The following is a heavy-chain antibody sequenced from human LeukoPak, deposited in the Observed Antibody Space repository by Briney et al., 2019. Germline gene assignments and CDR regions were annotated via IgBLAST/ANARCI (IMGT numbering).Heavy chain of an antibody. Sequence: PSETLSLTCTVSGGSISSGDYYWSWIRQPPGKGLEWIGYIYYSGSTYYNPSLKSRVTISVDTSKNQFSLKLSSVTAADTAVYYCARSITMFGVATEVGWFDPWGQGTPVTVSS. J-gene: IGHJ5*02. D-gene: IGHD3-3*01. V-gene: IGHV4-30-4*01. CDR3: ARSITMFGVATEVGWFDP. CDR1: GGSISSGDYY. CDR2: IYYSGST.